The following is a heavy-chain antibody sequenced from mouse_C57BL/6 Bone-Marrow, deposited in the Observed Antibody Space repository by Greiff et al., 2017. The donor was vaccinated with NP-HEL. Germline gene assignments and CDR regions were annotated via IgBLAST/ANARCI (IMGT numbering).Heavy chain of an antibody. CDR1: GYSITSGYY. V-gene: IGHV3-6*01. J-gene: IGHJ3*01. Sequence: EVKLMESGPGLVKPSQSLSLTCSVTGYSITSGYYWNWIRQFPGNKLEWTGYISYDGSNNYNPSLKNRISITRDTSKNQFFLKLNSVTTEDTATYYCARGRYYGSSYVNFAYWGQGTLVTVSA. D-gene: IGHD1-1*01. CDR2: ISYDGSN. CDR3: ARGRYYGSSYVNFAY.